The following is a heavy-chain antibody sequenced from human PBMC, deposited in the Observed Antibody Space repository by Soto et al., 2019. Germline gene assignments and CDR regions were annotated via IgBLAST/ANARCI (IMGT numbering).Heavy chain of an antibody. CDR2: ISSSSSYI. D-gene: IGHD3-3*01. CDR1: GFTFSSYS. Sequence: EVQLVESGGGLVKPGGSLRLSCAASGFTFSSYSMNWVRQAPGKGLEWVSSISSSSSYIYYADSVRGRFTISRDNAKNSLDLQMNSLRAEDTAVYYCARGLGLNYDFWSGSSCDYWGQGTLVTVSS. CDR3: ARGLGLNYDFWSGSSCDY. V-gene: IGHV3-21*01. J-gene: IGHJ4*02.